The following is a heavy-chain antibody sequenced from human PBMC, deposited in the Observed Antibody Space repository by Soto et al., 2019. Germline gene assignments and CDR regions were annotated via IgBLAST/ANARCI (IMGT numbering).Heavy chain of an antibody. J-gene: IGHJ4*02. V-gene: IGHV3-23*01. CDR2: IHGSATNT. CDR3: AKSIYDDSGYWLAFDY. Sequence: PGGSLRLSCAASGFTFSSYAMGWVRQAPGKGLEWVSSIHGSATNTYYADSVKGRFTISRDNPRNTVYLQMNSLRAEDTAVYYCAKSIYDDSGYWLAFDYWGQGTPVTVSS. CDR1: GFTFSSYA. D-gene: IGHD3-9*01.